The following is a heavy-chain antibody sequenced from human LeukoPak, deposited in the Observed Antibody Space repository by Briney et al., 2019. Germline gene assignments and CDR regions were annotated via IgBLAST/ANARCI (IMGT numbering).Heavy chain of an antibody. CDR3: TRDFVV. D-gene: IGHD3-3*01. CDR2: INQDGSVK. V-gene: IGHV3-7*01. Sequence: PGGSLRLSYAASGLAFSTYWMGWVRQAPGKGLEWVGNINQDGSVKHYVDSVRGRFTISRDNARNSVYLQMSALRVEDTAVYYCTRDFVVWGQGSLVTASS. J-gene: IGHJ4*02. CDR1: GLAFSTYW.